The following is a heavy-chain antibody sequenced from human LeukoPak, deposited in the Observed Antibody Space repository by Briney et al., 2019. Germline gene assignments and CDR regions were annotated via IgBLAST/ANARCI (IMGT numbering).Heavy chain of an antibody. CDR1: GLTFSGYG. CDR2: ISGSGGST. Sequence: TGGSLRLSCAASGLTFSGYGMHWVRQAPGKGLEWVSVISGSGGSTYYADSVKGRVTISRDNSKNTLYLQMNSLRAEDTAVYYCAKASRNCSRTSCYEYFQHWGQGTLVTVSS. V-gene: IGHV3-23*01. D-gene: IGHD2-2*01. J-gene: IGHJ1*01. CDR3: AKASRNCSRTSCYEYFQH.